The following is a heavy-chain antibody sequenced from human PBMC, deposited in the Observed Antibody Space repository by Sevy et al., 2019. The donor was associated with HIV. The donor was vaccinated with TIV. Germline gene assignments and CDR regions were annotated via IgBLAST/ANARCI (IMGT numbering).Heavy chain of an antibody. CDR1: GLTVSAYY. J-gene: IGHJ4*02. V-gene: IGHV3-53*01. Sequence: GGSLRLSCPVSGLTVSAYYMAWLRQAPGKGLEWVADVYVAGDSYYADSVQGRFTLSRDNYLNKMYLQMKSLRVEDTAVYYCARGTRQTEGGRFYFDYWSQGTLVTVS. CDR2: VYVAGDS. CDR3: ARGTRQTEGGRFYFDY. D-gene: IGHD2-15*01.